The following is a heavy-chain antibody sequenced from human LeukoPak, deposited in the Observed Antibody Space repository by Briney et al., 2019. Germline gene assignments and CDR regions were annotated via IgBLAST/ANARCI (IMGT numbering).Heavy chain of an antibody. CDR3: ARGHDNTGYNYFDQ. J-gene: IGHJ4*02. V-gene: IGHV1-2*02. CDR2: INPLSGGT. Sequence: ASVKVSCKASGYIFTDYYIHWVRQAPGQGLQRMGWINPLSGGTNYAQKFRGRVTMTRDTSIATIYMDLSSLVSDDTAVYYCARGHDNTGYNYFDQWGQGTLVTASS. D-gene: IGHD5-18*01. CDR1: GYIFTDYY.